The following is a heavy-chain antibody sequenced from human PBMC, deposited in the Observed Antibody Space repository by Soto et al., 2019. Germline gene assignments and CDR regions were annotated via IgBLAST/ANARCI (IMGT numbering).Heavy chain of an antibody. CDR2: SRRKTNNYAT. CDR1: GFTFSGSA. Sequence: GGSLRLSCAASGFTFSGSAMHWVRRAAGKGVEWVGRSRRKTNNYATAYAASVKVRFTISRDDSNNTEYLQMSRLKTEDTALYFCAGSSGWTATYWGQGTLVT. D-gene: IGHD6-19*01. V-gene: IGHV3-73*01. CDR3: AGSSGWTATY. J-gene: IGHJ4*02.